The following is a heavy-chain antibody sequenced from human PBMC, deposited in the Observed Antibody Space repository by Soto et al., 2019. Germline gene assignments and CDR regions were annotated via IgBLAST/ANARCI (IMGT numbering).Heavy chain of an antibody. CDR3: AKGLRSGQLPLLTPFDY. J-gene: IGHJ4*02. V-gene: IGHV3-30*18. CDR2: ISYDGSNK. D-gene: IGHD1-1*01. CDR1: GFTFSSYG. Sequence: GGSLRLSCAASGFTFSSYGMHWVRQAPGKGLEWVAVISYDGSNKYYADSVKGRFTISRDNSKNTLYLQMNSLRAEDTAVYYCAKGLRSGQLPLLTPFDYWGQGTLVTVSS.